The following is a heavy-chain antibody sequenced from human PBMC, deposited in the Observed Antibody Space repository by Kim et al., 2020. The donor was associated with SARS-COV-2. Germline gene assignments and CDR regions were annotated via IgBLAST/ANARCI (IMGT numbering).Heavy chain of an antibody. Sequence: GGSLRLSCAASGFTVSSNYMSWVRQAAGRGLEWVSVIYSGGSTHYADSVKGRFTISRDNSKNELYLQMNSLRADDTAVYYCAREAPDGWFDPWGQGTLFT. CDR2: IYSGGST. CDR3: AREAPDGWFDP. J-gene: IGHJ5*02. CDR1: GFTVSSNY. V-gene: IGHV3-53*01.